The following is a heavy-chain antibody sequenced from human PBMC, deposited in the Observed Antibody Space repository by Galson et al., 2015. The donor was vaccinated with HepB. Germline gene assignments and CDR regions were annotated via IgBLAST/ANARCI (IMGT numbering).Heavy chain of an antibody. Sequence: QSGAEVKKPGASVKVSCKASGYTFTSYGISWVRQAPGQGLEWMGWISAYNGNTNYAQKLQGRVTMTTDTSTSTAYMELRSLRSDDTAVYYCARVHCSGGSCYRVEDYWGQGTLVTVSS. CDR1: GYTFTSYG. J-gene: IGHJ4*02. CDR2: ISAYNGNT. V-gene: IGHV1-18*01. D-gene: IGHD2-15*01. CDR3: ARVHCSGGSCYRVEDY.